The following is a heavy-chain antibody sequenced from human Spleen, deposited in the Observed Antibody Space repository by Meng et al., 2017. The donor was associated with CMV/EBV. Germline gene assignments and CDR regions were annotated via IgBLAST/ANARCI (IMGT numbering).Heavy chain of an antibody. Sequence: SLKISCAASGFTFSSYAMHWVRQAPGKGLEWVAVISWDGSVTKYADSVRGRFTISRDDSKNTLFLHTNSLRLDDTAVYYCARDPIKGAPDHFDYWGQGTLVTVSS. V-gene: IGHV3-30-3*01. D-gene: IGHD3-16*01. J-gene: IGHJ4*02. CDR1: GFTFSSYA. CDR3: ARDPIKGAPDHFDY. CDR2: ISWDGSVT.